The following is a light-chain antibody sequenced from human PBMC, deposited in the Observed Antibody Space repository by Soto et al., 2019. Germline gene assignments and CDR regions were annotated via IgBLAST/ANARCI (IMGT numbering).Light chain of an antibody. J-gene: IGKJ2*01. CDR2: GAS. V-gene: IGKV3-15*01. CDR1: QTVNTN. Sequence: IVMTQSPDALSVSPGERATLSCRASQTVNTNLAWYQQKPGQAPRLLIFGASTRATDIPTRFSGRGSGTEFPLAISSLQSEDFAVYYCQQYNDWPYTFGQGTKLEIK. CDR3: QQYNDWPYT.